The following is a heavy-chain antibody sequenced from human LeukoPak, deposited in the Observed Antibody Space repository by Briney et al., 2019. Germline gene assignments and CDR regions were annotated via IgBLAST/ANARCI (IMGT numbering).Heavy chain of an antibody. D-gene: IGHD3-10*01. V-gene: IGHV3-23*01. CDR1: GFTFSSYA. Sequence: PGGSLGLSCAASGFTFSSYAMSWVRQAPGKGLEWVSIISASGGSTYYADSVKGRFTISRDKSKNYLQMNSLRGDDTAIYYCAKDVRVGEYYGSGSYFDYRGQGTLVTVSS. CDR3: AKDVRVGEYYGSGSYFDY. J-gene: IGHJ4*02. CDR2: ISASGGST.